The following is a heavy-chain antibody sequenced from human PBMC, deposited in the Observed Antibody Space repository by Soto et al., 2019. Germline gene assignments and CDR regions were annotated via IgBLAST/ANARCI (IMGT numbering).Heavy chain of an antibody. V-gene: IGHV3-15*01. CDR3: TTDSTMITSRDY. Sequence: GGSLRLSCAASGFTFSNAWMSWVRQAPGKGLEWVGRIKSKTDGGTTDYAAPVKGRFTISRDDSKNTLYLQMNSLKTEDTAVYYCTTDSTMITSRDYWGQGTLVTVSS. CDR2: IKSKTDGGTT. CDR1: GFTFSNAW. J-gene: IGHJ4*02. D-gene: IGHD3-16*01.